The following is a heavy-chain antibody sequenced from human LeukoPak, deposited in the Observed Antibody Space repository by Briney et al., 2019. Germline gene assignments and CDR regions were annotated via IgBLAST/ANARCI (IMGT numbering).Heavy chain of an antibody. V-gene: IGHV3-53*01. CDR3: ARGFSGYDTTFDY. J-gene: IGHJ4*02. CDR1: GFTVSSKY. D-gene: IGHD5-12*01. CDR2: IYSGGST. Sequence: GGSLRLSCAASGFTVSSKYMSWVRQAPGKGLEWVSVIYSGGSTEYADSVKGRFTISRDNSKNTLYLQMNSLRAEDTAVYYCARGFSGYDTTFDYWGRGTLVTVSS.